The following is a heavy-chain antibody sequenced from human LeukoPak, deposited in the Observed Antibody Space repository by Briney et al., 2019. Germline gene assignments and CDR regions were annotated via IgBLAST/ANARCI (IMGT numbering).Heavy chain of an antibody. CDR3: ARVIMGQARRYYYYGMDV. CDR1: GFTFDDYA. D-gene: IGHD2-8*01. Sequence: GGSLRLSCAASGFTFDDYAMHWVRQAPGKGLEGVSGISWNSGSIGYADSVKGRFTISRDNAKNSLYLQMNSLRAEDTAVYYCARVIMGQARRYYYYGMDVWGQGTTVTVSS. V-gene: IGHV3-9*01. CDR2: ISWNSGSI. J-gene: IGHJ6*02.